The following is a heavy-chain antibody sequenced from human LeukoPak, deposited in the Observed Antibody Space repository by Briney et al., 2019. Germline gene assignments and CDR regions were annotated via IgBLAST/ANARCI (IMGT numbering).Heavy chain of an antibody. CDR1: GFSFSSYA. Sequence: PGGSLRLSCAASGFSFSSYAMSWVRQAPGKGLEWVAVIWYDGSNKYYADSVEGRFTISRDNSKNTLYLQMNSLRAEDTAVYYCARGWTGYPIDYWGQGTLVTVSS. CDR2: IWYDGSNK. V-gene: IGHV3-33*08. J-gene: IGHJ4*02. D-gene: IGHD3/OR15-3a*01. CDR3: ARGWTGYPIDY.